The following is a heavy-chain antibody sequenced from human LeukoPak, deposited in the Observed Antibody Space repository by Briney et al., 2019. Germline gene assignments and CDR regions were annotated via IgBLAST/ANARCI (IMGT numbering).Heavy chain of an antibody. Sequence: GGSLRLSCAASGFTFSSYSMNWVRQAPGKGLEWVSYISSSSTIYYADSVKGRFTISRDNAKNSLYLQMNSLRAEDTAVYYRAGPERLIDYYGMDVWGQGTTVTVSS. D-gene: IGHD1-1*01. CDR1: GFTFSSYS. V-gene: IGHV3-48*04. J-gene: IGHJ6*02. CDR2: ISSSSTI. CDR3: AGPERLIDYYGMDV.